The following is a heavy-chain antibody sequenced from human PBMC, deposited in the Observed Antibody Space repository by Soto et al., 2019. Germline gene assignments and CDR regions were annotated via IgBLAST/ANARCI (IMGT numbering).Heavy chain of an antibody. V-gene: IGHV2-5*01. J-gene: IGHJ5*02. CDR1: GFSLSTSGVG. Sequence: SGPTLVNPTQTLTLTCTFSGFSLSTSGVGVGWIRQPPGKALEWLALIYWNDDKRYSPSLKSRLTITKDTSKNQVVLTMTNMDPVDTATYYCAHGHTYYDTLGGNWFDPWGQGTLVTVSS. CDR3: AHGHTYYDTLGGNWFDP. CDR2: IYWNDDK. D-gene: IGHD3-9*01.